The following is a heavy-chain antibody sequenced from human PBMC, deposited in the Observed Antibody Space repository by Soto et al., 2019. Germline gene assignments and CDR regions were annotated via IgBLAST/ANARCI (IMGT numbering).Heavy chain of an antibody. J-gene: IGHJ4*02. V-gene: IGHV3-15*07. CDR1: GFTFSNAW. Sequence: GGSLRLSCAASGFTFSNAWMNWVRQAPGKGLEWVGRIKSKTDGGTTDYAAPVKGRFTISRDDSKNTLYLQMNSLKTEDTAVYYCTIDPWFGELLPVDYWGQGTLVTVSS. D-gene: IGHD3-10*01. CDR3: TIDPWFGELLPVDY. CDR2: IKSKTDGGTT.